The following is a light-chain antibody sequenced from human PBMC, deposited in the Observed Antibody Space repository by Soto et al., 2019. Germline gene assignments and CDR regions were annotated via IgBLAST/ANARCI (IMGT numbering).Light chain of an antibody. CDR2: SNY. CDR1: SSNIGSKT. CDR3: SAWDASLNGYV. J-gene: IGLJ1*01. V-gene: IGLV1-44*01. Sequence: QSVLTQPPSASGTPGQRVTISCSGSSSNIGSKTVNWYQQLPGTAPKLLIHSNYQRPSGVPDRFSGSKSGTSASLAISGLQSEDEADYYCSAWDASLNGYVFGTGTKVTV.